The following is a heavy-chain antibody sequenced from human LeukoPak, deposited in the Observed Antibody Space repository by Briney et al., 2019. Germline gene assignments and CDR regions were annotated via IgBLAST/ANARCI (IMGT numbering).Heavy chain of an antibody. CDR2: INHSGST. J-gene: IGHJ4*02. CDR1: GGSFSGYY. CDR3: ARLSMTTVTIFDY. D-gene: IGHD4-17*01. Sequence: SETLSLTCAVYGGSFSGYYWSWIRQPPGKGLEWIGEINHSGSTNYNPSLKSRVTISVDTSKNQFSLKLSSVTAADTAVYYCARLSMTTVTIFDYWGQGTLVTVSS. V-gene: IGHV4-34*01.